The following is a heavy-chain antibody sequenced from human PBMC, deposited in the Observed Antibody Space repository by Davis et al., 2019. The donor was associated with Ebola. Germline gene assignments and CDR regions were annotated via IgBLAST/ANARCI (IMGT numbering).Heavy chain of an antibody. J-gene: IGHJ4*02. CDR1: GYSFTSYW. CDR2: IYPVDSDT. CDR3: ARGYIVPTIWEGLDY. D-gene: IGHD5-12*01. V-gene: IGHV5-51*01. Sequence: GESLKISCKGSGYSFTSYWIGWVRQMPGKGLEWMGIIYPVDSDTRYSPSFQGQVTISADKSISTAYLQWSSLKASDTAMYYCARGYIVPTIWEGLDYWGQGTLVTVSS.